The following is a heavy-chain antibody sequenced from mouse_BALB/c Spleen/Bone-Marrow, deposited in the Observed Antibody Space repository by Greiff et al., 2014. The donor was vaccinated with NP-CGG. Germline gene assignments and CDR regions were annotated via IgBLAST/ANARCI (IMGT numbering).Heavy chain of an antibody. D-gene: IGHD2-12*01. Sequence: EVKVVESGGGLVQPKGSLKLSCAASGFTFNIYAMNWVRQAPGKGLEWVARIRSKSKNYATYYADSVKDRFTISRDESQSMLHLQVNSLKTEDTAVYYCVSHSYNDNSLDYWGQGISVIVSA. V-gene: IGHV10-1*02. CDR1: GFTFNIYA. CDR3: VSHSYNDNSLDY. J-gene: IGHJ4*01. CDR2: IRSKSKNYAT.